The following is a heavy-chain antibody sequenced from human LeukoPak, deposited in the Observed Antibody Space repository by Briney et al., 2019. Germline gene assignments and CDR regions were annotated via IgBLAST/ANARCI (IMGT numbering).Heavy chain of an antibody. CDR2: INGDGSTT. D-gene: IGHD6-25*01. J-gene: IGHJ6*03. CDR1: GFTFSSYW. Sequence: GGSLRLSCAASGFTFSSYWMHWVRQGPGKGLVLVSRINGDGSTTHYADSVKGRFTISRDNAKNTLYLQMNSLRAEDTAVYYCARVMVSGQRHMDVWGKGTTVTVSS. V-gene: IGHV3-74*01. CDR3: ARVMVSGQRHMDV.